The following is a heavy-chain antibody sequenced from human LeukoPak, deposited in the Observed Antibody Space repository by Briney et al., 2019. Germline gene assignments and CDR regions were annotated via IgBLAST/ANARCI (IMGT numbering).Heavy chain of an antibody. Sequence: GGSLRLSGAASGFTFSSYGMHWVRQAPGKGLEWVAVIWYDGSNKYYADSVKGRFTISRDNSKNTLYLQMNSLRAEDTAVYYCARDASSSWYASYYYYYGMDVWGQGTTVTVSS. CDR2: IWYDGSNK. V-gene: IGHV3-33*01. D-gene: IGHD6-13*01. CDR3: ARDASSSWYASYYYYYGMDV. J-gene: IGHJ6*02. CDR1: GFTFSSYG.